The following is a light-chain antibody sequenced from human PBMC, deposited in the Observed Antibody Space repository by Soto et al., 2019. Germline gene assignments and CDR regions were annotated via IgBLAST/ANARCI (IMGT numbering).Light chain of an antibody. CDR2: GAS. CDR3: QQLNSYPIT. J-gene: IGKJ5*01. CDR1: ENIRDF. Sequence: DIQMTQSPSSLSTSVGDRVTITCRASENIRDFVNWYQQKPGKAPNLLIYGASTLQGGVPSRFSGSGSATEFTLTISSLQPEDFATYYCQQLNSYPITFGQGTRLEIK. V-gene: IGKV1-17*01.